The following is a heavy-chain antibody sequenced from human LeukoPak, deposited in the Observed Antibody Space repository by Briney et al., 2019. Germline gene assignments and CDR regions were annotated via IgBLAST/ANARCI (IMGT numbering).Heavy chain of an antibody. CDR3: ARGLTEMATIYYFDY. Sequence: SETLSLTCAVYGGSFSSYYWSWIRQPPGKGLEWIGEISHSGTTNYNPSLKSRVTISVDTSKNQFSLELSSVTAADTAVYYCARGLTEMATIYYFDYWGQGTLVTVSS. J-gene: IGHJ4*02. V-gene: IGHV4-34*01. CDR2: ISHSGTT. CDR1: GGSFSSYY. D-gene: IGHD5-24*01.